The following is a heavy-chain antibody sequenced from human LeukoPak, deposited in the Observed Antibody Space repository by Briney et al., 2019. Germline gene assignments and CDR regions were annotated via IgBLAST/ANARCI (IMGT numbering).Heavy chain of an antibody. Sequence: SETLSLTCTVSGGSISSYHWSWIRQPPGKGLEWIGYIYYSGSTNYNPSLKSRVTISVDTSKNQFSLKLSSVTAADTAVYYCARGRVDTAMVKDYWGQGTLVTVPS. CDR3: ARGRVDTAMVKDY. V-gene: IGHV4-59*01. CDR1: GGSISSYH. J-gene: IGHJ4*02. CDR2: IYYSGST. D-gene: IGHD5-18*01.